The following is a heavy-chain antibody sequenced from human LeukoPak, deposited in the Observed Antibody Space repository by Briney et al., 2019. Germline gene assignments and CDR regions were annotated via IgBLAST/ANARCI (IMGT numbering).Heavy chain of an antibody. V-gene: IGHV6-1*01. Sequence: SQTLSLTCAISGDSVSSNSVTWNWNRQSPSIGLEWLGRTYYRSTWYNDYAVSVRGRITVNPDTSKNQFSLHLNSVTPEDTAVYYCARRLTQYDCFDPWGQGILVTVSS. CDR1: GDSVSSNSVT. D-gene: IGHD2-2*01. CDR2: TYYRSTWYN. J-gene: IGHJ5*02. CDR3: ARRLTQYDCFDP.